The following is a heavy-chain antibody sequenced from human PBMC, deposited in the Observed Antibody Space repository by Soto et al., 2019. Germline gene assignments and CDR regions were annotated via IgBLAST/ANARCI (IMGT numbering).Heavy chain of an antibody. J-gene: IGHJ4*02. CDR2: IYPGDSET. D-gene: IGHD1-20*01. CDR3: ARPVNWNGEGVDY. V-gene: IGHV5-51*01. Sequence: GESLKLSCTGSGYSFTYYWIGWVRQMPGKGLEWMGTIYPGDSETRYSQSFQGQVTISADKSLSTAYLQWSSLKASDTAMYYCARPVNWNGEGVDYWGQGTLVTVSS. CDR1: GYSFTYYW.